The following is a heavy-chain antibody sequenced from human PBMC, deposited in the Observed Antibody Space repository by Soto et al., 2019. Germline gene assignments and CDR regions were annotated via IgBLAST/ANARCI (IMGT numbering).Heavy chain of an antibody. CDR1: GFTFSSYA. CDR3: ARETGYSGSYFLDY. D-gene: IGHD1-26*01. J-gene: IGHJ4*02. V-gene: IGHV3-30-3*01. CDR2: ISYDGSNK. Sequence: QVQLVESGGGVVQPGRSLRLSCAASGFTFSSYAMHWVRQAPGKGLEWVAVISYDGSNKYYADSVKGRFTISRDNSKNTLYLQMNSLRAEDTAVYYCARETGYSGSYFLDYWGQGTLVTVSS.